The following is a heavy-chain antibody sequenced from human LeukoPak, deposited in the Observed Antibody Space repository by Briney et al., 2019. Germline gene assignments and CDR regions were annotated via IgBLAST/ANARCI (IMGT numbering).Heavy chain of an antibody. Sequence: SETLSLTCAVNGGSFSGYYWSWIRQPPGKGLEWIGEINHSGSTNYNPSLKSRVTISVDTSKNQFSLKLSSVTAADTAVYYCARPRIAAAGTPFDYWGQGTLVTVSS. V-gene: IGHV4-34*01. CDR1: GGSFSGYY. J-gene: IGHJ4*02. CDR2: INHSGST. CDR3: ARPRIAAAGTPFDY. D-gene: IGHD6-13*01.